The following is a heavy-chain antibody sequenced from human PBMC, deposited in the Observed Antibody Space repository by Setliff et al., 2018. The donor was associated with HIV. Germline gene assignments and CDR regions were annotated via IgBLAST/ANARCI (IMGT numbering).Heavy chain of an antibody. J-gene: IGHJ4*02. V-gene: IGHV1-3*01. CDR1: GYIFTNYD. Sequence: ASVKVSCKASGYIFTNYDIHWVRQAPGQRLEWLGWINAGNGDTRYSQKFQGRIYITRDTSATTVYMELSRLRSEDTGLYYCARGGPFLPFYFNVWGQGTLVTVSS. CDR2: INAGNGDT. CDR3: ARGGPFLPFYFNV.